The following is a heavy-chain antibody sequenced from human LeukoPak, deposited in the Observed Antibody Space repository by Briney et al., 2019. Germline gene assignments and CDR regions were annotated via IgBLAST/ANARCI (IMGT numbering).Heavy chain of an antibody. CDR2: ISYDGSNK. Sequence: GRSLRLSCAASGFTFSSYAMHWVRQAPGKGLEWVAVISYDGSNKYYADSAKGRFTISRDNSKNTLYLQMNSLRAEDTSVYYCARGIQPPKYYGSGSDTFDIWGQGTMVTVSS. CDR3: ARGIQPPKYYGSGSDTFDI. D-gene: IGHD3-10*01. V-gene: IGHV3-30-3*01. J-gene: IGHJ3*02. CDR1: GFTFSSYA.